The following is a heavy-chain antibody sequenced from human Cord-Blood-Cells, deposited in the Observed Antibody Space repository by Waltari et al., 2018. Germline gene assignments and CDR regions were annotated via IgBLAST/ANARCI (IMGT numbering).Heavy chain of an antibody. CDR1: GGSFSGYY. J-gene: IGHJ4*02. V-gene: IGHV4-34*01. CDR2: INHSGST. D-gene: IGHD5-18*01. CDR3: AAWVIYSYGPMDY. Sequence: QVQLQQWGAGLLKPSETLSLTCAVYGGSFSGYYWSWIRQPPGKGLEWIGEINHSGSTNYNPSLKSRVTISVDTSKSQCSLKLSSVTAADTAVYYCAAWVIYSYGPMDYWGQGTLVTVSS.